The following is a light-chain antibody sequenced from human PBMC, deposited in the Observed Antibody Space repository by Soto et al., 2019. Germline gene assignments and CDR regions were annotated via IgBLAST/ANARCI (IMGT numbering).Light chain of an antibody. J-gene: IGKJ2*01. CDR2: GAY. CDR3: QQTYSPPFT. V-gene: IGKV1-39*01. Sequence: DIQMTQSPSSLSASVGDRVTITCRASHTLSSFLNWYQQKRGKPPTLLIYGAYNLRSGVPSRFTGSGGGAEFRLTISSLQPDDFATYYCQQTYSPPFTFGQGTSLELK. CDR1: HTLSSF.